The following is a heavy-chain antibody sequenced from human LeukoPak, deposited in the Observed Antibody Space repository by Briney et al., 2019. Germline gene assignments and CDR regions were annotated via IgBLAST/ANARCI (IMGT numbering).Heavy chain of an antibody. CDR3: ARRLTGVDY. CDR1: GYTFTAYY. CDR2: INPNSGGT. Sequence: ASVTVSCKASGYTFTAYYMNWVRQAPGEGLEWMGRINPNSGGTNYAQNFQGRVTMTRDTSISTVYMELNSLRSDDTAVYYCARRLTGVDYWGQGTQVTVSS. J-gene: IGHJ4*02. D-gene: IGHD7-27*01. V-gene: IGHV1-2*02.